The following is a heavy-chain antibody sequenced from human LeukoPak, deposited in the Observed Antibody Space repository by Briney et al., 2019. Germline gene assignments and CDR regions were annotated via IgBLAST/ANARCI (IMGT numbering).Heavy chain of an antibody. CDR1: GFTFRTYS. CDR3: ARAVISIFDN. V-gene: IGHV3-48*01. J-gene: IGHJ4*02. D-gene: IGHD3-3*02. Sequence: GGSLRLSCSASGFTFRTYSMNWVRQAPGKGLEWVSHISSSSSSISYADSVKGRFIISRDNAQDSLYLQMNSLGVEDTAVYYCARAVISIFDNWGQGTLVTVSS. CDR2: ISSSSSSI.